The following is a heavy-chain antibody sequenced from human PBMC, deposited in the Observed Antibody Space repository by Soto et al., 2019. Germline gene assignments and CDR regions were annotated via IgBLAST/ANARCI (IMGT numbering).Heavy chain of an antibody. CDR1: GDSVNGPSYV. V-gene: IGHV4-61*03. Sequence: QVQLQESGPGLVKPSETLTLTCTVSGDSVNGPSYVWAWIRQSPGKGLEWLGHIRYSGTTDYHPSLKSRVTISLDTSKNHFSLHLASVTSADSAVYYCARTDHSGGWAAWFWGQGTLVTVSA. CDR2: IRYSGTT. D-gene: IGHD2-15*01. J-gene: IGHJ4*02. CDR3: ARTDHSGGWAAWF.